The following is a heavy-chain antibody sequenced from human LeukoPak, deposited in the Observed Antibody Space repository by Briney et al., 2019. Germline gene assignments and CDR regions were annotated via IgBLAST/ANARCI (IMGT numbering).Heavy chain of an antibody. J-gene: IGHJ6*03. CDR2: IIPIFGTA. Sequence: SVKVSCKASGGTFSSYAISWVRQAPGRGLEWMGGIIPIFGTANYAQKFQGRVTITADKSTSTAYMELSSLRSEDTAVYYCARGEPLGYCSGGSCSTTKAYHYYYYMDVWGKGTTVTVSS. V-gene: IGHV1-69*06. D-gene: IGHD2-15*01. CDR3: ARGEPLGYCSGGSCSTTKAYHYYYYMDV. CDR1: GGTFSSYA.